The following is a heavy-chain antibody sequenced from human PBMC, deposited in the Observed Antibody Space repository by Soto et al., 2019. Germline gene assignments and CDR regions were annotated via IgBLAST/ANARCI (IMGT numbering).Heavy chain of an antibody. D-gene: IGHD1-26*01. J-gene: IGHJ4*02. Sequence: GGSLRLSCAASGFTFDDYAMHWVRQAPGKGLEWVSGISWNSGSIGYADSVKGRFTISRDNAKNSLYLQMNSLRAGDTALYYCAKDGGVGAYVYIDYWGQGTLVTVSS. CDR1: GFTFDDYA. CDR2: ISWNSGSI. CDR3: AKDGGVGAYVYIDY. V-gene: IGHV3-9*01.